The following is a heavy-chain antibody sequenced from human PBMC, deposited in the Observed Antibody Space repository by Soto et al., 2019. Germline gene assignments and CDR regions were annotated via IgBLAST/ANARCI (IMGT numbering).Heavy chain of an antibody. J-gene: IGHJ2*01. CDR3: TTEMATAIPYWYFDL. D-gene: IGHD5-18*01. CDR2: IKSKTDGGTT. V-gene: IGHV3-15*01. CDR1: GFTFSNAW. Sequence: EVPLVESGGGLVKPGGSLRLSCAASGFTFSNAWMSWVRQAPGKGLEWVGRIKSKTDGGTTDYAAPVKGRFTISRDDSKNTLYLQMNSLKTEDTAVYYCTTEMATAIPYWYFDLWGRGTLVTVSS.